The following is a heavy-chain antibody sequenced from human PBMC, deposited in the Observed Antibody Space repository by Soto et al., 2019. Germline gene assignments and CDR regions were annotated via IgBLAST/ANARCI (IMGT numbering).Heavy chain of an antibody. Sequence: GASVKVSCKASGYTFTRYDINWVRQATGQGLEWMGWMNPNSGNTGYAQKFQGRVTMTRNTSISTAYMELSSLRSEDTAVYYCARGPGYCSSTSCLRSYYYYYMDVWGKGTTVTVSS. CDR3: ARGPGYCSSTSCLRSYYYYYMDV. D-gene: IGHD2-2*01. V-gene: IGHV1-8*01. J-gene: IGHJ6*03. CDR1: GYTFTRYD. CDR2: MNPNSGNT.